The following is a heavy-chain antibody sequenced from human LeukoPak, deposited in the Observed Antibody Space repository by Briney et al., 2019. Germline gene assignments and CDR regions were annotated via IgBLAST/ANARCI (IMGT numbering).Heavy chain of an antibody. D-gene: IGHD6-13*01. Sequence: PSETLSLTCTVSGDSFTFYYWSWIRQPAGKGLEWIGLIYNTGNTNYNPSLKSRVTMSVDTSKNQFSLKLSSVTAADTAVYYCARSNSSLDAFDFWGQGTLVTVSS. CDR1: GDSFTFYY. CDR3: ARSNSSLDAFDF. J-gene: IGHJ3*01. V-gene: IGHV4-4*07. CDR2: IYNTGNT.